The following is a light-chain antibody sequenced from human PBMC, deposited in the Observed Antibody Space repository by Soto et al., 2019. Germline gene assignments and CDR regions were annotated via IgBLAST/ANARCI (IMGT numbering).Light chain of an antibody. CDR2: GAS. CDR1: QSVSSN. J-gene: IGKJ1*01. Sequence: EIVMTQSPATLSVSPGERATLSCRASQSVSSNLAWYQQKPGQAPRLLIYGASTRATGIPARFSGSGSGTEFTLTISSLQSEDFAVYYCQHRSNWPSWTFGEGTKVDIK. CDR3: QHRSNWPSWT. V-gene: IGKV3-15*01.